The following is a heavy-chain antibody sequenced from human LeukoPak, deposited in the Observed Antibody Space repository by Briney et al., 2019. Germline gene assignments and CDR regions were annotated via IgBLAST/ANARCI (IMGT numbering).Heavy chain of an antibody. D-gene: IGHD1-1*01. Sequence: PGGSLRLSCAASGFTFRDYNMHWVRQAPGKGLEWVSHIKWDDGSTYYADSVKGRFTISRDSSKNSLYLQMNSLRTEDTALYYCAKDRERFGSGPIRHWGQGTLATVSS. CDR3: AKDRERFGSGPIRH. CDR1: GFTFRDYN. CDR2: IKWDDGST. J-gene: IGHJ1*01. V-gene: IGHV3-43*01.